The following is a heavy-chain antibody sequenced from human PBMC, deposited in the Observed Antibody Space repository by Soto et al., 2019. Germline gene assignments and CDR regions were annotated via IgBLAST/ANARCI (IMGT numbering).Heavy chain of an antibody. J-gene: IGHJ4*02. V-gene: IGHV4-30-4*01. CDR2: IYYSGST. Sequence: QVQLQESGPGLVKPSQTLSLTCTVSGGSISSGDYYWSWIRQPPGKGLELIGYIYYSGSTYYNPSLKSRVTISVDRSKNQFALKLSSVTAADTAVYYCARDSDHCSGGSCYPDYWGQGPLVTVSS. D-gene: IGHD2-15*01. CDR3: ARDSDHCSGGSCYPDY. CDR1: GGSISSGDYY.